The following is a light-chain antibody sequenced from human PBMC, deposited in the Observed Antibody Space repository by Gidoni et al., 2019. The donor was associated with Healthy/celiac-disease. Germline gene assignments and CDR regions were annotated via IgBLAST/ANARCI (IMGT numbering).Light chain of an antibody. CDR1: SLRSYY. Sequence: SSELTQDPAVSVALGQPVRITCQGDSLRSYYASCYQQKPGQAPVLVIYGKNNRPSGIPDRFSGSSSGNTASLTITGAQAEDEADYYCNSRDSSGNHLEVFGGGTKLTVL. J-gene: IGLJ2*01. CDR2: GKN. V-gene: IGLV3-19*01. CDR3: NSRDSSGNHLEV.